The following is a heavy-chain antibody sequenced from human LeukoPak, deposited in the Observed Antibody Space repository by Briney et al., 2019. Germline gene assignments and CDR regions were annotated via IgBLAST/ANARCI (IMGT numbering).Heavy chain of an antibody. CDR2: IKQGGSEK. D-gene: IGHD6-19*01. CDR1: GFNLSSFW. CDR3: ATDGQSSGWYGFDY. Sequence: PGGSLRLFLAASGFNLSSFWMGLVRPAPGEGVGLGANIKQGGSEKYYVDSVKGRFTISRDNDKSSLYLQMNSLRAEDTAVYYCATDGQSSGWYGFDYWGQGTLVTVSS. V-gene: IGHV3-7*02. J-gene: IGHJ4*02.